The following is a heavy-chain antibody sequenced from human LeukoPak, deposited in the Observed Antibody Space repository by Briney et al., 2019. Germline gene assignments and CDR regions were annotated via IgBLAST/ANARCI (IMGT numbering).Heavy chain of an antibody. J-gene: IGHJ4*02. D-gene: IGHD3-3*01. CDR2: INSDGSST. CDR1: GFTFSSYW. CDR3: AARGTYYDFWSGYPRSGY. V-gene: IGHV3-74*01. Sequence: PGGSLRLSCAASGFTFSSYWMHWVRQAPGKGLVWVSRINSDGSSTSYADSVKVRFTISRDNAKNTLYLQMNSLRAEDTAVYYCAARGTYYDFWSGYPRSGYWGQGTLVTVSS.